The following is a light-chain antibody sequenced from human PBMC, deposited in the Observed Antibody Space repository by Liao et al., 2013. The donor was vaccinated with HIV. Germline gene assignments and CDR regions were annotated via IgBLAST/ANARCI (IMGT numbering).Light chain of an antibody. Sequence: SYVLTQPPSVSLAPGKTARITCGGNNIGTKSVHWYQQKPGQAPVVVIYYDSDRPSGTTERFSGSNSGNTATLTISRVEDGDEADYYCQVWDSSRDHVVFGGGTKLTVL. CDR1: NIGTKS. J-gene: IGLJ2*01. CDR2: YDS. CDR3: QVWDSSRDHVV. V-gene: IGLV3-21*04.